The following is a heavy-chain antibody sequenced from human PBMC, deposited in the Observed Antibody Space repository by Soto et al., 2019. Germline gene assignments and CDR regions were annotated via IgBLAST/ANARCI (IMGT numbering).Heavy chain of an antibody. J-gene: IGHJ6*02. CDR1: GFTFSSFA. CDR2: ISGSGGDT. CDR3: ARDLAPGGIVATYYYYYGIDV. Sequence: EVQLLESGGGLVQPGGSLRLSCAASGFTFSSFAMNWVRQAPGKGLEWVSAISGSGGDTYYTDSVKGRFTISRDNSKKALYLQMNSLRAEDTAVYYCARDLAPGGIVATYYYYYGIDVWGQGTTVTVSS. V-gene: IGHV3-23*01. D-gene: IGHD5-12*01.